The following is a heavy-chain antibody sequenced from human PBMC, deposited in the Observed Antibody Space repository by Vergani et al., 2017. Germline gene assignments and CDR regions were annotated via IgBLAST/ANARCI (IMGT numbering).Heavy chain of an antibody. Sequence: QVQLVQSGAEVKKPGASVKVSCKASGYTFTGYYMHWVRQAPGQGLEWMGWINPNSGGTNYAQKFQGRVTMTRDTSISTAYMELSRLRSDDTAVYYCARANYYGSGSNSHYYCMDVWGQGTTVTVSS. CDR3: ARANYYGSGSNSHYYCMDV. CDR2: INPNSGGT. D-gene: IGHD3-10*01. V-gene: IGHV1-2*02. J-gene: IGHJ6*02. CDR1: GYTFTGYY.